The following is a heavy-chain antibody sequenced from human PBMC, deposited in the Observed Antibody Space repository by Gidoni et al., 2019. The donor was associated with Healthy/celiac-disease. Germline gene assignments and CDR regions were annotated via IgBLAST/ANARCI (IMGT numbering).Heavy chain of an antibody. J-gene: IGHJ6*02. CDR1: GFTVSSNY. CDR3: ARAVRGYCTNGVCYRVPYYGMDV. V-gene: IGHV3-53*01. Sequence: EVQLVESGGGLIQPGGSLRLSCAASGFTVSSNYMSWVRQAPGKGLEWVSVIYSGGSTYYADSVKGRFTISRDNSKNTLYLQMNSLRAEDTAVYYCARAVRGYCTNGVCYRVPYYGMDVWGQGTTVTVSS. D-gene: IGHD2-8*01. CDR2: IYSGGST.